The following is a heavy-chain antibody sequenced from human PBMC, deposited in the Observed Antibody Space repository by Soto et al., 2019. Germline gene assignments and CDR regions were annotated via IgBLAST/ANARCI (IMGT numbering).Heavy chain of an antibody. J-gene: IGHJ5*02. Sequence: QVQLVASGGGVVQPGRSLRLSCVASGFTFSSYGMHWVRQAPGKGLEWVAVIADDGSNKYYADSVKGRFTISRDNSKNTLYLQMNSIRAEDTAVYYCAKDNCISTSCYRLYNWFDPWGQGTLVTVSS. CDR2: IADDGSNK. CDR3: AKDNCISTSCYRLYNWFDP. CDR1: GFTFSSYG. V-gene: IGHV3-30*18. D-gene: IGHD2-2*01.